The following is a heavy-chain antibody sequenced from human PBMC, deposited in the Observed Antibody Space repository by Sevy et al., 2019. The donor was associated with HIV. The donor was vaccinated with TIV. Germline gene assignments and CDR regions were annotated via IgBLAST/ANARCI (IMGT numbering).Heavy chain of an antibody. V-gene: IGHV3-30-3*01. J-gene: IGHJ4*02. CDR1: GFTFSSYA. CDR3: AIEVLPGWLRYYFDY. CDR2: ISYDGSNK. Sequence: GGSLRLSCAASGFTFSSYAMNWVRQAPGKGLEWVAVISYDGSNKYYADSVKGRFTISRDNSKNTLYLQMNSLRAEDTAVYYCAIEVLPGWLRYYFDYWGQGTLVTVSS. D-gene: IGHD5-12*01.